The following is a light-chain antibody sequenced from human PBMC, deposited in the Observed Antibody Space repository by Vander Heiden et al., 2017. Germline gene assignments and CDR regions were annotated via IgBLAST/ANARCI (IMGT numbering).Light chain of an antibody. CDR2: EVS. J-gene: IGLJ2*01. Sequence: QSALTPPSSVSGSPGQSITISCTGTSSDVGHYSYVSWYQQHPGKAPKLMIYEVSNRPSGVSNRFSGSKSGNTASLTISGLQTEDEGDYYCSSYTSSSTVVFGGGTKLTVL. CDR1: SSDVGHYSY. V-gene: IGLV2-14*01. CDR3: SSYTSSSTVV.